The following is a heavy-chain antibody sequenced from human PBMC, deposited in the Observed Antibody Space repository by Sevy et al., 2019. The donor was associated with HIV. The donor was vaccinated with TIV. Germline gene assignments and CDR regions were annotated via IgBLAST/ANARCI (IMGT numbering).Heavy chain of an antibody. CDR2: FDPEDGET. D-gene: IGHD1-26*01. CDR3: ATTHPIKIVGATRGYYYYFMDV. CDR1: GYTLTELS. J-gene: IGHJ6*03. Sequence: ASVKVSCKVSGYTLTELSMHWVRQAPGEGLEWMGCFDPEDGETIYAQKFQGRVTMTEDTSTDTAYMELSSLGSDDTAVYYCATTHPIKIVGATRGYYYYFMDVWGKGSMVTVSS. V-gene: IGHV1-24*01.